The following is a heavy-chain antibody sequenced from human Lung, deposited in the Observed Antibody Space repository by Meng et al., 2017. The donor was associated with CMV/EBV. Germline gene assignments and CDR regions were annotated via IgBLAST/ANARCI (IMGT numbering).Heavy chain of an antibody. CDR1: GFTFSGYW. J-gene: IGHJ6*02. CDR2: IHSDGSNI. V-gene: IGHV3-74*01. D-gene: IGHD3-16*01. Sequence: SCAASGFTFSGYWMHWVRQAPGKGLVRVSRIHSDGSNINYADSVKGRFTISRDNVKNTLYLQMSSLRAEDTAIYYCVRSLGDQFYYYGMDVWGRGXTVTVSS. CDR3: VRSLGDQFYYYGMDV.